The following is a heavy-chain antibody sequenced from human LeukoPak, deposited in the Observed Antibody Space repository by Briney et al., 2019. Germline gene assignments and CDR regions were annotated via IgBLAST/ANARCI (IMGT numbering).Heavy chain of an antibody. J-gene: IGHJ4*02. V-gene: IGHV4-39*01. D-gene: IGHD3-22*01. Sequence: PSETLSLTCTVSGSSISNNNYYWGWIRQPPGKGLEWIGSIYYSGTTYYNPSLQSRVSISIDTSKKQFSLKVTSVTAADTAVYYCARHSFYYDSSGNHCYFDYWGQGTLVTVSS. CDR3: ARHSFYYDSSGNHCYFDY. CDR1: GSSISNNNYY. CDR2: IYYSGTT.